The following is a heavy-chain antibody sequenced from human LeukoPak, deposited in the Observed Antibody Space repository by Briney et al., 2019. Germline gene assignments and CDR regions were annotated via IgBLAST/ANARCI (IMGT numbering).Heavy chain of an antibody. J-gene: IGHJ6*02. Sequence: VASVKVSCKVSGYTLTEMSIHWVRQAPGGALEWMGGFDPEYGETVYAPKFQGRVTMTEDTSADTAYMELSSLRSEDTAVYYCTTCLNGAGQPVAIYYYGMDVWGQGTTVTVSS. CDR2: FDPEYGET. CDR1: GYTLTEMS. D-gene: IGHD2-2*01. V-gene: IGHV1-24*01. CDR3: TTCLNGAGQPVAIYYYGMDV.